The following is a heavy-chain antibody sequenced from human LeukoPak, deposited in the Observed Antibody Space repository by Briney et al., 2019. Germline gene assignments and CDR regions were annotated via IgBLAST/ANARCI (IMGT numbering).Heavy chain of an antibody. V-gene: IGHV3-72*01. CDR1: GFTFSDSY. CDR3: VRVRHGDYFDP. Sequence: SGGSLRLSCAASGFTFSDSYMAWVRQAPGKGLQWVGRIRNKPHSYTTDYAASVKGRFTISRDDSKNSLFLQMNTLKTEDTAVYYCVRVRHGDYFDPWGLGTLVTVSS. D-gene: IGHD4-17*01. J-gene: IGHJ4*02. CDR2: IRNKPHSYTT.